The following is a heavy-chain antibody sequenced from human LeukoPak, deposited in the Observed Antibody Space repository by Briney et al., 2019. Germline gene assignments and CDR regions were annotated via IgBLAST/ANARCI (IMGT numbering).Heavy chain of an antibody. CDR3: ARLWPAASSSRFDY. J-gene: IGHJ4*02. V-gene: IGHV3-30-3*01. D-gene: IGHD3/OR15-3a*01. CDR1: GFPFSSYA. CDR2: ISYDGSNK. Sequence: GGSLRLSCAASGFPFSSYAMHWVRQAPGKGLEWVAVISYDGSNKYYADSVKGRFTISRDDSKNTLYLEMKSLRAEDTAVYYCARLWPAASSSRFDYWGQGTLVTVSS.